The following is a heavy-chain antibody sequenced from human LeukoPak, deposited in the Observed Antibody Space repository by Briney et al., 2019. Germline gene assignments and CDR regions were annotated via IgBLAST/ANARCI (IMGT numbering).Heavy chain of an antibody. V-gene: IGHV4-61*03. CDR2: IYYTGKT. J-gene: IGHJ4*02. CDR3: ARSQNYYGSGDY. Sequence: SETLSLTCTVSGDSVSNGNYYWSWLRQPPGKALEWIGYIYYTGKTYYNPSLEGRVAILVDTSRNHFSVKLSSVTAADTAVYYCARSQNYYGSGDYWSQGTLVTVSS. D-gene: IGHD3-10*01. CDR1: GDSVSNGNYY.